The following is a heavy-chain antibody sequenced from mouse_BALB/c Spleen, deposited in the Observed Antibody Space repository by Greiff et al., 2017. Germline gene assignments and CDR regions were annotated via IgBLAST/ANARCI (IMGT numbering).Heavy chain of an antibody. V-gene: IGHV5-6*03. CDR3: ARDGGAYAMDY. CDR1: GFTFSSYA. Sequence: EVKLMESGGGLVKPGGSLKLSCAASGFTFSSYAMSWVRQTPEKRLEWVATISDGGSYTYYPDSVKGRFTISRDNAKNNQYLQMSSLKSEDTAMYYCARDGGAYAMDYWGQGTSVTVSS. CDR2: ISDGGSYT. D-gene: IGHD2-3*01. J-gene: IGHJ4*01.